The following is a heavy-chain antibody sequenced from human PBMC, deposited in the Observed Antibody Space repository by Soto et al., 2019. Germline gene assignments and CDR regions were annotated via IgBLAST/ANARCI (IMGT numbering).Heavy chain of an antibody. V-gene: IGHV4-59*01. CDR3: ARDLWGYCGTDCYPLDV. D-gene: IGHD2-21*02. CDR2: MYNTGST. Sequence: SETLSLTCTVSGGSISRYYWSWIRQPPGKGLEWIGYMYNTGSTVYNPSLKSRVTISVDTSKNQFYLKVNSVTAADTAVYYCARDLWGYCGTDCYPLDVWGQGTTVTVSS. J-gene: IGHJ6*02. CDR1: GGSISRYY.